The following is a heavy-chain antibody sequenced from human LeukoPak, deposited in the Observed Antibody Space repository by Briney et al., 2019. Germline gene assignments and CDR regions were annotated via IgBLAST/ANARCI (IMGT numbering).Heavy chain of an antibody. V-gene: IGHV3-11*01. D-gene: IGHD6-13*01. Sequence: GGSLRLSCVVSGFGFSDSYMTWIRQTPGKGLEWLAYISGSGSDMYYADSVKGRFTISRDNAKNSLYLQMNSLRAEDTAVYYCAKIVRNSSSWLDPWGQGTLVTVSS. CDR2: ISGSGSDM. CDR3: AKIVRNSSSWLDP. J-gene: IGHJ5*02. CDR1: GFGFSDSY.